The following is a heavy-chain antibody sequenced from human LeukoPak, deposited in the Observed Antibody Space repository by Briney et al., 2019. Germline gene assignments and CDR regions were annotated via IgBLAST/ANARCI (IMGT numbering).Heavy chain of an antibody. D-gene: IGHD3-10*01. CDR3: ARTIWFGELLNFDY. CDR1: DGSISSTTYF. J-gene: IGHJ4*02. Sequence: PSETLSLTCTVSDGSISSTTYFWGWIRQPPGKGLEWIGSISYSGITYYNPSLKSRVTISVDTSKNQFSLKLSPVTAADTAVYYCARTIWFGELLNFDYWGQGTLVTVSS. CDR2: ISYSGIT. V-gene: IGHV4-39*07.